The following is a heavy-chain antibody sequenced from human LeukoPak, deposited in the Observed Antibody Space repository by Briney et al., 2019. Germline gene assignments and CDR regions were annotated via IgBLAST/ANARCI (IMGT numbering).Heavy chain of an antibody. CDR1: GFTFSSYA. CDR2: ISGSGGST. D-gene: IGHD5-18*01. CDR3: AKGATKYSYGGTDY. J-gene: IGHJ4*02. Sequence: GGSLRLSCAASGFTFSSYAMSWVRQAPGKGLEWVSAISGSGGSTYYADSVKGRFTISSDNSKNTRYLQMNSLRAEDTAVYYCAKGATKYSYGGTDYWGQGTLVTVSS. V-gene: IGHV3-23*01.